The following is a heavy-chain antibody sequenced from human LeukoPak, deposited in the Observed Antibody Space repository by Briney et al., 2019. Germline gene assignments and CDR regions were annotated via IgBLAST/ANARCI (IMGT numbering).Heavy chain of an antibody. CDR2: IYYSGST. J-gene: IGHJ4*02. CDR1: GGSTSSSSYY. D-gene: IGHD3-9*01. Sequence: SETLSLTCTVSGGSTSSSSYYWGWIRQPPGKGLEWIGSIYYSGSTYYNPSLKSRVTISVDTSKNQFSLKLSSVTAADTAVYYCARHRNPLRYFGDYWGQGTLVTVSS. V-gene: IGHV4-39*01. CDR3: ARHRNPLRYFGDY.